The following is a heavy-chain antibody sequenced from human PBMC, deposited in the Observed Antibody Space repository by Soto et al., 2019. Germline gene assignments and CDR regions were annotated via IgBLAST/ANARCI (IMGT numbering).Heavy chain of an antibody. CDR3: AREPNPHYYDSSGYYNY. J-gene: IGHJ4*02. Sequence: SVMVSFQASGGTFSRYALILVRQATGQGLEWMGGIIPIFGTANYAQKFQGRVTITADESTSTAYMELSSLRSEDTAVYYCAREPNPHYYDSSGYYNYWGQGNLVT. CDR1: GGTFSRYA. D-gene: IGHD3-22*01. CDR2: IIPIFGTA. V-gene: IGHV1-69*13.